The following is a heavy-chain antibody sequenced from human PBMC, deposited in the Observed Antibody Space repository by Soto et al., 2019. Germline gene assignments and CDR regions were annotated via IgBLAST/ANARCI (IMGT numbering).Heavy chain of an antibody. D-gene: IGHD3-10*02. CDR1: GYIFTNYA. Sequence: QVQLLQSGAEVKKPGASVKVSCKASGYIFTNYAMHWVRQAPGQGLEWMGWINAGNGYTKYSQKSQGRVTITRDTSATTVYMDVTSLRSEDTAVYYCERGAALYVGHWYFDLWGRGTLVTVSS. CDR2: INAGNGYT. CDR3: ERGAALYVGHWYFDL. V-gene: IGHV1-3*01. J-gene: IGHJ2*01.